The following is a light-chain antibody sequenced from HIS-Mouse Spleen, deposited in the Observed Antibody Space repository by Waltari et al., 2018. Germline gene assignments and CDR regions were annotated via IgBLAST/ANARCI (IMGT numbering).Light chain of an antibody. J-gene: IGKJ4*01. CDR2: GAS. CDR3: QQYNNWPPLT. CDR1: QSVSSN. Sequence: EIVMTQSPATLSVSPGDSATLSCRASQSVSSNLAWYQQKPGQAPRLLIYGASTSATGIPARFSGSGSGTEFTLTISSMQSEDFAVYYCQQYNNWPPLTFGGGTKVEIK. V-gene: IGKV3-15*01.